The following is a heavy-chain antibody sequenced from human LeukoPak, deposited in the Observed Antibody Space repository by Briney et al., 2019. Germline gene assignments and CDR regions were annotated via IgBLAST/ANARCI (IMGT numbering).Heavy chain of an antibody. CDR1: GGSISRLY. Sequence: PSETLSLTCSVSGGSISRLYWSWIRQPPGKGLEWIGYIYYTGSTNYNPSLKSRVIMFVDMSKNQFSLRLSSVTAADTAVYYCARHRAYSSSSPFDYWGQGTLVTVSS. D-gene: IGHD6-6*01. J-gene: IGHJ4*02. CDR3: ARHRAYSSSSPFDY. V-gene: IGHV4-59*08. CDR2: IYYTGST.